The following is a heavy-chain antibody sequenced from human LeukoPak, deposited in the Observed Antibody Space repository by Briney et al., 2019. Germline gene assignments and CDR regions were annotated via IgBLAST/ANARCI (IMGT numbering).Heavy chain of an antibody. V-gene: IGHV3-43D*04. CDR3: AKDRCSNGIGCYYYYMDV. CDR2: ITWDGGST. Sequence: GGSLRVSCAASSFSCDDYAMHWVRQTPRKGLEWVSIITWDGGSTYYADSVKGRFTISRDNSKNSLYLQMNSLRAEDTAVYYCAKDRCSNGIGCYYYYMDVWGKGTTVTISS. J-gene: IGHJ6*03. CDR1: SFSCDDYA. D-gene: IGHD2-8*01.